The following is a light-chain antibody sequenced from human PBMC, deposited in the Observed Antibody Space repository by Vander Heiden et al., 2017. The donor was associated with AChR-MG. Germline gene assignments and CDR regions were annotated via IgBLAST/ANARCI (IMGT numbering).Light chain of an antibody. CDR1: QSISSY. V-gene: IGKV1-39*01. Sequence: DIQMTQSPSPLSASVGDRVTITCRASQSISSYLNWYQQKPGKAPKLLIYAASSLQSGVPSRFSGSGSGTDFTLTISRLQPEDFATYYCQQSDSTPFTFGPGTKVDIE. CDR3: QQSDSTPFT. J-gene: IGKJ3*01. CDR2: AAS.